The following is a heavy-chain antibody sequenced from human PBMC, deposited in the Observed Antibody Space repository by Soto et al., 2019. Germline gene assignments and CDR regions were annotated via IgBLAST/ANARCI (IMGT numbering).Heavy chain of an antibody. CDR1: GGSISSYY. CDR3: AREEAFYDILTGYYYGNWFDP. V-gene: IGHV4-59*01. CDR2: IYYSGST. Sequence: SSETLSLTCTVSGGSISSYYWSWIRQPPGKGLEWIGYIYYSGSTNYNPSLKSRVTISVDTSKNQFSLKLSSVTAADTAVYYCAREEAFYDILTGYYYGNWFDPWGQGTPVTVSS. J-gene: IGHJ5*02. D-gene: IGHD3-9*01.